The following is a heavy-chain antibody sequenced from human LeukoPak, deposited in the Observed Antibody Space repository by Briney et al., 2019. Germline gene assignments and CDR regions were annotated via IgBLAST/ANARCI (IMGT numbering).Heavy chain of an antibody. V-gene: IGHV4-59*01. Sequence: SETLSLTCTVSGGSISSYYWSWIRQPPGKGLEWIGYIYYSGSTNYNPSLKSRVTISVDTSKNQFSLKLSSVTAADTAVYYCASRPVYGSGSTPFDYWGQGTLDTVSS. CDR1: GGSISSYY. J-gene: IGHJ4*02. CDR3: ASRPVYGSGSTPFDY. CDR2: IYYSGST. D-gene: IGHD3-10*01.